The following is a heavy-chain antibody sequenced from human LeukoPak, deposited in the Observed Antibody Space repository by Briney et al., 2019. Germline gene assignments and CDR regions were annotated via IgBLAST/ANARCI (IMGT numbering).Heavy chain of an antibody. CDR3: ASKKKGYCTNGVCSDYYYGMDV. V-gene: IGHV4-30-4*01. J-gene: IGHJ6*02. CDR1: GGSISSGDYY. D-gene: IGHD2-8*01. CDR2: IYYSGST. Sequence: SQTLSLTCTVSGGSISSGDYYWSWIRQPPGKGLEWIGYIYYSGSTYYNPSLKSRITISVDTSKNQFSLQLSYVIAAETAVYYCASKKKGYCTNGVCSDYYYGMDVWGQGTTVTVSS.